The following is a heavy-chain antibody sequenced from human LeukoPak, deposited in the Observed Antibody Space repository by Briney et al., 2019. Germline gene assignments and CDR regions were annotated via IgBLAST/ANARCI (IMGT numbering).Heavy chain of an antibody. CDR3: ARARFSLFGGVTN. CDR1: GGSISSNNW. D-gene: IGHD3-16*01. CDR2: IYHSGST. V-gene: IGHV4-4*02. J-gene: IGHJ4*02. Sequence: PSETLSLTCTVSGGSISSNNWWSWVRQPPGKGLEWIGEIYHSGSTNYNPSLKSRVTISVDTSKNQFSLKLTSVTAADTAVYYCARARFSLFGGVTNWGQGTLVTVSS.